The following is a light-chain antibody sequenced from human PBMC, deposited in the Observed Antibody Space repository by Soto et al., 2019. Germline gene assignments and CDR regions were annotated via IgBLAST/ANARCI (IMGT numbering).Light chain of an antibody. J-gene: IGKJ1*01. CDR2: VAS. CDR3: QQYGSSPRT. Sequence: DIVLTQSPGTLSLSPGDRATLSCRASQSVRGNSLAWYQQKPGQAPRLLIYVASIRATGVPDRFSGSGSGADFTLTIRRLEPEDFAVYYCQQYGSSPRTFGQGTKVEIK. CDR1: QSVRGNS. V-gene: IGKV3-20*01.